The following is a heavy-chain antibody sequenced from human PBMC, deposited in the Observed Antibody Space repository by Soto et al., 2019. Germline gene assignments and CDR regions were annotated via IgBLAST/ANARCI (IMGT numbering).Heavy chain of an antibody. Sequence: PGGSLRLSCAASGFTFSSYSMNWVRQAPGKGLEWVSSISSSSSYIYYADSVNGRFTISRDNAKNSLYLQMNSLRSEDTAVYYCARDLDYYDSSGYYHDAFDIWGQGTMVTVSS. CDR2: ISSSSSYI. CDR1: GFTFSSYS. CDR3: ARDLDYYDSSGYYHDAFDI. J-gene: IGHJ3*02. D-gene: IGHD3-22*01. V-gene: IGHV3-21*01.